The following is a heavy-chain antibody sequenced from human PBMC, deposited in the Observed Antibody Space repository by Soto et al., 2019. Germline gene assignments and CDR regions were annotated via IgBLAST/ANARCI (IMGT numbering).Heavy chain of an antibody. D-gene: IGHD3-10*01. CDR2: VYWDEDK. CDR3: SHTKPTHWRGPHFEY. V-gene: IGHV2-5*02. J-gene: IGHJ4*02. Sequence: QITLKESGPTLVKPTQTLTLTCTFSGFSLNARGVGVGWIRQPPGKALEWLAVVYWDEDKWYSPSLKSRLTITKDTSKNQVVLTMTNMDPVDTATYYCSHTKPTHWRGPHFEYWGQGTLVTVSS. CDR1: GFSLNARGVG.